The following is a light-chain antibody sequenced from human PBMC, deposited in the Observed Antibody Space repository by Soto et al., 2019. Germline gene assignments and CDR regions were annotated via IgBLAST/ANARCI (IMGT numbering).Light chain of an antibody. V-gene: IGKV1-5*03. CDR3: QQYHSYWT. CDR2: KAS. J-gene: IGKJ1*01. CDR1: QNVNGW. Sequence: DIQMTQSPSTLSASVGDRVTITCRASQNVNGWLAWYQQKPGKAPKLLINKASTLESGVPQRFSGSGSGTEFTLTISSLQTDDFSTYYCQQYHSYWTFGQGTKVDIK.